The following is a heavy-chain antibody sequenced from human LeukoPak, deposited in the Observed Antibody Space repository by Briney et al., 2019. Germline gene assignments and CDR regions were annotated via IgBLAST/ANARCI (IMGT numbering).Heavy chain of an antibody. Sequence: GGSLRLSCAASGFTFSSFSMKWVRQAPGKGLEWASYISSSSSAIYYAESVKGRFTISRDNAKNSLYLQMNSLRADDTAVYYCARGGLYASSDYWGQGTLVTVSS. CDR3: ARGGLYASSDY. CDR2: ISSSSSAI. CDR1: GFTFSSFS. V-gene: IGHV3-48*01. J-gene: IGHJ4*02. D-gene: IGHD2/OR15-2a*01.